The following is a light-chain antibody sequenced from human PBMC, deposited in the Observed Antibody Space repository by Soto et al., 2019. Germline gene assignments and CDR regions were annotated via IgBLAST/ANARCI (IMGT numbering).Light chain of an antibody. J-gene: IGKJ1*01. CDR3: MVAVQLLWT. CDR2: LAS. CDR1: QIILHSNGYNY. Sequence: VTAGSASSGACRISQIILHSNGYNYLDWYLQKPGQSPHLLIYLASNRASGVPDRFSGSGAGTDFTLKISRVQAEDVVVYYSMVAVQLLWTSSEGTKLDIK. V-gene: IGKV2-28*01.